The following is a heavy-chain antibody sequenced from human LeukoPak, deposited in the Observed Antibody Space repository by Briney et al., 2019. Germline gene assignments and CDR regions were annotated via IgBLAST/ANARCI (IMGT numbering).Heavy chain of an antibody. J-gene: IGHJ4*02. CDR3: ARRNYDYVWGSYRDFDY. CDR2: MNPNSGNT. CDR1: GYTFTSYD. Sequence: GSVQVSCKASGYTFTSYDINWVRQATGQGLEWMGWMNPNSGNTGYAHKFQGRVTMTRNTSISTAYMELSSLRSEDTAVYYCARRNYDYVWGSYRDFDYWGQGTLVTVSS. V-gene: IGHV1-8*01. D-gene: IGHD3-16*02.